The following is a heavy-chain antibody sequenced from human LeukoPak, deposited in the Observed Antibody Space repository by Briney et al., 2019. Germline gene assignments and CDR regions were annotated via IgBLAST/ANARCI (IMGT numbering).Heavy chain of an antibody. CDR1: GGSISSSRYY. J-gene: IGHJ4*02. D-gene: IGHD3/OR15-3a*01. Sequence: SETLSLTCTVSGGSISSSRYYGGWIRQPPGKGLEWIGSLYYSGNTYYNPSLKSRVTISVDTSKNQFSLRLTSVTAADTAVYYCARQTGSGLFILPGGQGTLVTVSS. V-gene: IGHV4-39*01. CDR3: ARQTGSGLFILP. CDR2: LYYSGNT.